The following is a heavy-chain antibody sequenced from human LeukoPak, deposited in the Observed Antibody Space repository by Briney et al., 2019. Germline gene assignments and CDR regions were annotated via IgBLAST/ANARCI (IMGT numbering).Heavy chain of an antibody. CDR2: IYTSGST. CDR3: ARNFGWRPTVSAFDI. J-gene: IGHJ3*02. Sequence: PSETLSLTCNVSGGSISSYYWNWIRQPAGKGLEWIGRIYTSGSTNYNPSLKSRVTMSVDTSKNQFSLRLSSVTAADTAVYYCARNFGWRPTVSAFDIWGQGTMVTVSS. CDR1: GGSISSYY. D-gene: IGHD3-16*01. V-gene: IGHV4-4*07.